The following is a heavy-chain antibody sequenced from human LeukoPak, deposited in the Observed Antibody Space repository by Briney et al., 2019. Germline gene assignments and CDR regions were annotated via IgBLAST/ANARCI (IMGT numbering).Heavy chain of an antibody. CDR3: ARVSGEGYSYGYFDY. CDR2: IIPIFGTA. D-gene: IGHD5-18*01. V-gene: IGHV1-69*13. J-gene: IGHJ4*02. CDR1: GDTFSSYA. Sequence: ASVKVSCTASGDTFSSYAISWVRQAPGQGLEWMGGIIPIFGTANYAQKFQGRVTITADESTSTAYMELSSLRSEDTAVYYCARVSGEGYSYGYFDYWGQGTLVTVSS.